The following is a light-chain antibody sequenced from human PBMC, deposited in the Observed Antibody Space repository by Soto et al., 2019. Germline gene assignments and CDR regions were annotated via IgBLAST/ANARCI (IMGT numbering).Light chain of an antibody. Sequence: QSVMTHPASVSGSPGQSITISCTGTSSDVGNYIFVSWYRQHPGKAPKLMIYDINNRPSGVSNRFSGSKSGNTASLTISGLQAQDEADYYCVSYTTSASYGVGTGTKVTVL. CDR1: SSDVGNYIF. CDR3: VSYTTSASYG. J-gene: IGLJ1*01. V-gene: IGLV2-14*01. CDR2: DIN.